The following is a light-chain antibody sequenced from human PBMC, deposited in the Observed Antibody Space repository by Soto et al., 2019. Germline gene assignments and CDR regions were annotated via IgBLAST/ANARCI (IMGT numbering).Light chain of an antibody. CDR1: KNDIGVYDF. CDR3: KSYAGSNTYV. CDR2: EVV. V-gene: IGLV2-8*01. J-gene: IGLJ1*01. Sequence: QSALTQPPSASGSPGQSVTISCTGTKNDIGVYDFVSWYQHHPGKAPRLIIYEVVQRPSGGPDRFSGSKSGNTASLTVSGLQAADEADYFCKSYAGSNTYVFGSGTKVTVL.